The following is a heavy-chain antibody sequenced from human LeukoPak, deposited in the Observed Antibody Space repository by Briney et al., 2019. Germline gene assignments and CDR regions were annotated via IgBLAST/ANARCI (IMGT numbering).Heavy chain of an antibody. V-gene: IGHV3-49*04. CDR1: GFSFSSYS. CDR2: IRSKAYGGTT. Sequence: GGSLRLSCAASGFSFSSYSMNWVRQAPGKGLEWVGFIRSKAYGGTTEYAASVKGRFTISRDDSKSIAYLQMNSLKTEDTAVYYCTGSSGWYYFDYWGQGTLVTVSS. D-gene: IGHD6-19*01. J-gene: IGHJ4*02. CDR3: TGSSGWYYFDY.